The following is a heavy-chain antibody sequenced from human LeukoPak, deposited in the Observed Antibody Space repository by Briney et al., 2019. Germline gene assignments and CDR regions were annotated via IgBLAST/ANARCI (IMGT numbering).Heavy chain of an antibody. CDR1: GFTFN. D-gene: IGHD3-10*01. V-gene: IGHV3-23*01. CDR2: ISRSGDRT. Sequence: PGGSLRLSCAASGFTFNWVRQAPGKGLEWVSTISRSGDRTYYADSVKGRFTISRDNSKNTLFLQMNSLRAEDTAVYYCAKGYYGSGSYGWFDYWGQGTLVTVSS. J-gene: IGHJ4*02. CDR3: AKGYYGSGSYGWFDY.